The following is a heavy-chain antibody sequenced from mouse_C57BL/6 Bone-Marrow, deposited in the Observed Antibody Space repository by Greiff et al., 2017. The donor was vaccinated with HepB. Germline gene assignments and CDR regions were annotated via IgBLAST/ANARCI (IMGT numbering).Heavy chain of an antibody. V-gene: IGHV1-81*01. CDR3: ASPPYYGGDY. CDR2: IYPRSGNT. CDR1: GYTFTSYG. Sequence: QVQLKESGAELARPGASVKLSCKASGYTFTSYGISWVKQRTGQGLEWIGEIYPRSGNTYYNEKFKGKATLTADKSSSTAYMELRSLTSEDSAVYFCASPPYYGGDYWGQGTTLTVSS. D-gene: IGHD1-1*01. J-gene: IGHJ2*01.